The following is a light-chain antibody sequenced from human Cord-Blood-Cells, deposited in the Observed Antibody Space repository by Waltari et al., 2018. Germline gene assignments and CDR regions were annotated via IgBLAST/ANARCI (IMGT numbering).Light chain of an antibody. CDR1: SSAVGGSTY. Sequence: HSALTQPRPVAASPVPSVTIARPGNSSAVGGSTYVPWYQQHPGTAPKLMIYDVSKRPSVVPDRFSGSKSGNTASLTISGLQAEDEADYYCCSYAGSYTWVFGGGTKLTVL. CDR2: DVS. CDR3: CSYAGSYTWV. V-gene: IGLV2-11*01. J-gene: IGLJ3*02.